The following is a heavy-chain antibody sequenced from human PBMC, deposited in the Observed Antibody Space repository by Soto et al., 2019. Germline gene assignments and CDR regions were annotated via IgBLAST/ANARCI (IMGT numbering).Heavy chain of an antibody. V-gene: IGHV1-3*01. CDR2: INAGNGNT. Sequence: ASVKVSCKASGYTFTSYAMHWVRQAPGQRLEWMGWINAGNGNTKYSQKFQGRVTITRDTSASTAYMELSSLRSEDTAVYYCARDVAVTGTVDYWGQGNLVTVSS. CDR3: ARDVAVTGTVDY. J-gene: IGHJ4*02. D-gene: IGHD6-19*01. CDR1: GYTFTSYA.